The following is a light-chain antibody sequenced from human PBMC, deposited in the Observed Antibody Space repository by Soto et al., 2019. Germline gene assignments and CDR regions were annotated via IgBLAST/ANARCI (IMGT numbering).Light chain of an antibody. V-gene: IGKV3-15*01. J-gene: IGKJ5*01. CDR2: GAS. CDR3: QQYNNWPIT. CDR1: QSVSSN. Sequence: DIVMTQFRATLSVYPRERATLSCRASQSVSSNLAWYQQKPGQAPRLLIYGASTRATGIPARFSGSGSGTEFTLTISSLQSEDFAVYYCQQYNNWPITFGQGTRLEIK.